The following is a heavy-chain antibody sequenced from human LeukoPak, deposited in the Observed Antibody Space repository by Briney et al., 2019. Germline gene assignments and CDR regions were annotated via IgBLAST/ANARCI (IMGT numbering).Heavy chain of an antibody. D-gene: IGHD1-14*01. V-gene: IGHV3-7*01. CDR2: IKQDGGEK. CDR3: ARNPGIAGH. J-gene: IGHJ4*02. CDR1: GFTFSNYW. Sequence: GGSLRLSCAASGFTFSNYWMNWVRQAPGKGLEWVANIKQDGGEKSYVDSVKGRFTISRDNAKNSLHLQMNSLRAEDTAVYYCARNPGIAGHWGQGTLVTVSS.